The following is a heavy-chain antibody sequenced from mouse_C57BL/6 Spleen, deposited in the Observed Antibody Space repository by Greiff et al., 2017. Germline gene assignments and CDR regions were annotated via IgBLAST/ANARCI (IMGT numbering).Heavy chain of an antibody. V-gene: IGHV14-2*01. D-gene: IGHD1-1*01. CDR3: ARSPFYGSMDY. CDR1: GFNIKDYY. CDR2: IVPEGGET. Sequence: VQLQQSGAELVKPGASVKLSCTASGFNIKDYYMHWVKQRTEQGLEWIGRIVPEGGETKYAPKFQGKATITADTSSNPAYLQLSSLTSEDTAVYFSARSPFYGSMDYWGQGTTPTVSS. J-gene: IGHJ2*01.